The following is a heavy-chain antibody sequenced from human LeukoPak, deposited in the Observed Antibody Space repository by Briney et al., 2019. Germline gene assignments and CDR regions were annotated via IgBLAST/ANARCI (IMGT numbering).Heavy chain of an antibody. CDR2: IDWDDDK. CDR3: ARMRYVRTGDFDFDH. D-gene: IGHD7-27*01. V-gene: IGHV2-70*11. CDR1: GFSLSGSSLC. J-gene: IGHJ4*02. Sequence: SGPALVKPTKTLSLTCTFSGFSLSGSSLCMSWIRQPPGKALEWLSRIDWDDDKYYNTSLRTRLTISKDTSKNQVVLRMTNLDPVDTATYYCARMRYVRTGDFDFDHWGQGILVTVSS.